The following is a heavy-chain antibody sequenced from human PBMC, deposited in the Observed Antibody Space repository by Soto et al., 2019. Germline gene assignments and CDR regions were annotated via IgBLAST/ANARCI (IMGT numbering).Heavy chain of an antibody. CDR1: GFTFSSFD. Sequence: GGSLRLSCAASGFTFSSFDMHWVRQATGKGLEWVSAIDTAGDTYYPGSVKGRFTISRENAKNSLYLQMNSLRAEDTAVYYCARERGSGWYDYWGQGTLVTVSS. CDR2: IDTAGDT. D-gene: IGHD6-19*01. CDR3: ARERGSGWYDY. V-gene: IGHV3-13*01. J-gene: IGHJ4*02.